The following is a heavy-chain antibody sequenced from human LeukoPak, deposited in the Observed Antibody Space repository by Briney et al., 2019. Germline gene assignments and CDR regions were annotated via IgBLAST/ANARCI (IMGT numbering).Heavy chain of an antibody. V-gene: IGHV4-34*01. CDR1: GGSLSGYY. J-gene: IGHJ5*02. Sequence: SETLSLTCAVYGGSLSGYYWSWIRQPPGKGLEWIGEINHSGSTNYNPSLKSRVTISVDTSKNQFSLKLSSVTAADTAVYYCARVLGTTENWFDPWGQGTLVTVSS. D-gene: IGHD3-16*01. CDR3: ARVLGTTENWFDP. CDR2: INHSGST.